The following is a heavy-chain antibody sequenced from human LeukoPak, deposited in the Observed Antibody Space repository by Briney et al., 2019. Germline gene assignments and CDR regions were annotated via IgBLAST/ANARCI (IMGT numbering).Heavy chain of an antibody. CDR2: IYYSGST. J-gene: IGHJ4*02. CDR3: ARGVGSGYTDE. Sequence: PSETLSLTCTVSGGSISSSSYYWSWIRQPPGKGLEWIGYIYYSGSTNYNPSLKSRVTISVDTSKNHFSLKLTSVTAADTAVYYCARGVGSGYTDEWGQGTLVTVSS. V-gene: IGHV4-61*01. CDR1: GGSISSSSYY. D-gene: IGHD3-22*01.